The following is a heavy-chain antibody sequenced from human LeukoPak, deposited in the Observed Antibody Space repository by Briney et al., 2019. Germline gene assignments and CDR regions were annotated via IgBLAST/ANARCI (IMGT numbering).Heavy chain of an antibody. CDR2: IIPILGIA. V-gene: IGHV1-69*04. CDR3: ARDDGDYAIYYYYGMDV. Sequence: SVKVSCKASGGPFSSYAISWVRQAPGQGLEWMGRIIPILGIANYAQKFQGRVTITADKSTSTAYMELSSLRSEDTAVYYCARDDGDYAIYYYYGMDVWGQGTTVTVSS. D-gene: IGHD4-17*01. CDR1: GGPFSSYA. J-gene: IGHJ6*02.